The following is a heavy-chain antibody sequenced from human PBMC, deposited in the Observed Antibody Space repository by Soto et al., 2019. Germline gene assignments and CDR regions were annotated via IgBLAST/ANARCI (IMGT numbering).Heavy chain of an antibody. CDR1: GYSFTSYW. CDR2: IYPGDSDT. Sequence: GGSLKISCSGSGYSFTSYWVGWVRQMPWKGLEWMGIIYPGDSDTRYSPSFQGQVTISADKSISTAYLQWSSLKASDTAMYYCARRNSAIGNWFDPWGQGTLVTVSS. V-gene: IGHV5-51*01. J-gene: IGHJ5*02. D-gene: IGHD3-10*01. CDR3: ARRNSAIGNWFDP.